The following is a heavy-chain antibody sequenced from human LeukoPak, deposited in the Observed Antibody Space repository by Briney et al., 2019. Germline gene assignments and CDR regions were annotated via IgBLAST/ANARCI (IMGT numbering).Heavy chain of an antibody. CDR3: ASGGPLEREIVLFFSDF. Sequence: SVKVSCKTSGGTFSSYAISWVRQAPGQGLEWMGGIIPIFGTTNHAQKSQGRVTITADKSTSTAYMELSRLRSEDTAVYYCASGGPLEREIVLFFSDFWGQGTLVTVSS. J-gene: IGHJ4*02. CDR1: GGTFSSYA. V-gene: IGHV1-69*06. CDR2: IIPIFGTT. D-gene: IGHD5-12*01.